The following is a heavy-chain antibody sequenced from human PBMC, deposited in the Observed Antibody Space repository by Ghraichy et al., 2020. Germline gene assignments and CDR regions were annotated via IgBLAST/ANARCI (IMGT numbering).Heavy chain of an antibody. CDR3: AGDRWVGGYCSGGSCSNWFDP. D-gene: IGHD2-15*01. Sequence: SETLSLTCTVSGGSISSGGYYWSWIRQHPGKGLEWIGYIYYSGSTYYNPSLKSRVTISVDTSKNQFSLKLSSVTAADTAVYYCAGDRWVGGYCSGGSCSNWFDPWGQGTLVTVSS. J-gene: IGHJ5*02. CDR1: GGSISSGGYY. CDR2: IYYSGST. V-gene: IGHV4-31*03.